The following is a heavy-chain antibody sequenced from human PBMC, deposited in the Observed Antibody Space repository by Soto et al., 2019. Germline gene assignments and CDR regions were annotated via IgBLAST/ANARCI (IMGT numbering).Heavy chain of an antibody. CDR1: GGSISSGGYY. J-gene: IGHJ4*02. Sequence: QVQLQESGPGLVKPSQTLSLTCTVSGGSISSGGYYWSWIRQHPGKGLEWIGYIYYSGSTYYNPSRQSRVTISVDTSKNQSSLKLSSVTAADTAVYYCARVTVDTAMVRPFDYWGQGTLVTVSS. D-gene: IGHD5-18*01. CDR2: IYYSGST. CDR3: ARVTVDTAMVRPFDY. V-gene: IGHV4-31*03.